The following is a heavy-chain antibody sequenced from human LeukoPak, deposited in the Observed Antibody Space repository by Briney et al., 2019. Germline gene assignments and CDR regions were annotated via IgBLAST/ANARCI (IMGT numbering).Heavy chain of an antibody. CDR2: ISAYNGNT. D-gene: IGHD3-22*01. Sequence: ASVKVSCKASGYTFTSYGISWVRQAPGQGLEWMGWISAYNGNTNYAQKLQGRVTMTTDTSTSTAYMELRSLRSDDTAVYYCARDGFLARYYDSSGEAYYYMDVWGKGTTVTVSS. CDR1: GYTFTSYG. V-gene: IGHV1-18*01. J-gene: IGHJ6*03. CDR3: ARDGFLARYYDSSGEAYYYMDV.